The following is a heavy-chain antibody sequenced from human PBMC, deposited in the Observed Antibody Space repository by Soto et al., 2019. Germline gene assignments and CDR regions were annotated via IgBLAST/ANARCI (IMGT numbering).Heavy chain of an antibody. Sequence: QVHLQQWGAGLLKPSETLSLTCAVYGGSFSTYTWTWIRQPPGKCLEWIGGGNHIGSTTSNPSLQSRVAISLETSKTHFAMKLIPVNAADTAVYYCARATATVLRSVERSSIIPHFFDYWGQGTLVTVSS. CDR2: GNHIGST. D-gene: IGHD3-16*01. CDR3: ARATATVLRSVERSSIIPHFFDY. V-gene: IGHV4-34*02. J-gene: IGHJ4*02. CDR1: GGSFSTYT.